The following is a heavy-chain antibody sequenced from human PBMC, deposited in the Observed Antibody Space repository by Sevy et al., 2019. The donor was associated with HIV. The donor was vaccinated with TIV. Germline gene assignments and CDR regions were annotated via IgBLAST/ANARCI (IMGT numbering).Heavy chain of an antibody. V-gene: IGHV3-33*01. D-gene: IGHD6-19*01. J-gene: IGHJ4*02. CDR1: GFSISGYG. CDR2: IWYDGTNK. Sequence: GGSLRLSCAASGFSISGYGMHWVRQAPGKGLEWVAVIWYDGTNKEYADSVKGRFTISRDNSKNTLYLQMNSLRAEDTAVYYCAREEIRVAGIGYYFQSWGQGTLVTVSS. CDR3: AREEIRVAGIGYYFQS.